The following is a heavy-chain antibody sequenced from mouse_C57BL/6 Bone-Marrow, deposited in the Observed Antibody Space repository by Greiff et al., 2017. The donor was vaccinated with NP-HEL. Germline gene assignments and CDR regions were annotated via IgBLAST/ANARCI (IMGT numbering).Heavy chain of an antibody. V-gene: IGHV5-12*01. Sequence: EVQRVESGGGLVQPGGSLKLSCAASGFTFSDYYMYWVRQTPEKRLVWVAYISNGGGSTYYPDTVKGRFTISRDNAKNTLYLQMSRLKSEDTAMYYCARRLRSYAMDYWGQGTSVTVSS. D-gene: IGHD1-1*01. CDR3: ARRLRSYAMDY. CDR2: ISNGGGST. CDR1: GFTFSDYY. J-gene: IGHJ4*01.